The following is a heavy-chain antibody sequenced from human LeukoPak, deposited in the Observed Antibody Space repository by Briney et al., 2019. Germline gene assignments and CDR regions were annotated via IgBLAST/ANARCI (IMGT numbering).Heavy chain of an antibody. CDR2: INTNTGNP. V-gene: IGHV7-4-1*02. J-gene: IGHJ4*02. CDR3: ARRPYYYDSSGYYYAAGFDY. D-gene: IGHD3-22*01. CDR1: GYTFTSYS. Sequence: ASVKVSCKASGYTFTSYSMNWVRQAPGRGLEWLGWINTNTGNPTYAQGFTGRFVFSLDTSVNTAYLQISSLKAEDTAVYYCARRPYYYDSSGYYYAAGFDYWGQGTLVTVSS.